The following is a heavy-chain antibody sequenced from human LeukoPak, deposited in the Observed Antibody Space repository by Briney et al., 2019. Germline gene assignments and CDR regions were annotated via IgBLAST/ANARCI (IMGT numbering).Heavy chain of an antibody. J-gene: IGHJ4*02. CDR3: ARGVVEYGRSSGVDY. CDR1: GFTLSIYS. D-gene: IGHD6-6*01. Sequence: GGYLRLSCVASGFTLSIYSMNWVRQAPGKGLEWVSSISSSSSYIFYADSVKGRFTISRDNAKNSLYLQMNSLTAEDTAMYYGARGVVEYGRSSGVDYWGQGTLVTVSS. CDR2: ISSSSSYI. V-gene: IGHV3-21*01.